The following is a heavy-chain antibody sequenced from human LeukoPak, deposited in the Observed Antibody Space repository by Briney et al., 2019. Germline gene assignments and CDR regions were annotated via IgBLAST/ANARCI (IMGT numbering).Heavy chain of an antibody. J-gene: IGHJ4*02. CDR1: GFTFINAW. Sequence: PGGSLRLSCAASGFTFINAWMAWVRQAPGKGLEWVSAISGSGGSTYYADSVKGRFTISRDNSKNTLYLQMNSLRAEDTAVYYCAKDHRGGIAVAGPFDYWGQGTLVTVSS. D-gene: IGHD6-19*01. V-gene: IGHV3-23*01. CDR2: ISGSGGST. CDR3: AKDHRGGIAVAGPFDY.